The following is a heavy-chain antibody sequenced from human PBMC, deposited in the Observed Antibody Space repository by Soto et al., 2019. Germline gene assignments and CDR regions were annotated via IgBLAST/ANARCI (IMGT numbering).Heavy chain of an antibody. Sequence: EVQLLESGGGLVQPGGSLRLSCAASGFTFSNFAMSWVRQAPGKGLEWVSAISGSVITTYYADSVKGRVTVSRDNSKNMVYLQMNSLRAEDTAVYYCAKGQSRVTSGMDVWGQGTTVTVSS. CDR3: AKGQSRVTSGMDV. V-gene: IGHV3-23*01. J-gene: IGHJ6*02. D-gene: IGHD4-4*01. CDR1: GFTFSNFA. CDR2: ISGSVITT.